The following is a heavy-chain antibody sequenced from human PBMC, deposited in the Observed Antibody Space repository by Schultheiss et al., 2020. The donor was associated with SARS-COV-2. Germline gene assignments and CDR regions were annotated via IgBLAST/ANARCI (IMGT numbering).Heavy chain of an antibody. CDR3: ARAPHFDWYYYFDY. V-gene: IGHV4-34*09. D-gene: IGHD3-9*01. CDR1: GGSFKGYY. J-gene: IGHJ4*02. CDR2: IDHSGST. Sequence: LRLSCAVYGGSFKGYYWNWIRQPPGKGLEWIGEIDHSGSTYYNPALKSRVTISVDTSKNQFSLKLSSVTAADTAVYYCARAPHFDWYYYFDYWGQGTLVTVSS.